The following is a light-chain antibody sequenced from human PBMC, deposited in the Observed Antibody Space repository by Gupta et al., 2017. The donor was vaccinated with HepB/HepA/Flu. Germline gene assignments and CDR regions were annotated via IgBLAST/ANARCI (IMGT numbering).Light chain of an antibody. J-gene: IGKJ1*01. CDR2: GAS. CDR3: QHYNKWPPWT. V-gene: IGKV3-15*01. CDR1: QSISTN. Sequence: EIVLTQSPVTLSVSPGERATLSCRASQSISTNLAWYQQKAGQAPRLLIFGASTRDTGIPDRFNGSGYGTEFTLTLNSRQSEDFAVYYCQHYNKWPPWTFGQGTRVDLK.